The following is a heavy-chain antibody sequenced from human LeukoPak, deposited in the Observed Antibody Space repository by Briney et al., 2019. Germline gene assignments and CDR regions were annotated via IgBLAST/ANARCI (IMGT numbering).Heavy chain of an antibody. J-gene: IGHJ3*02. CDR1: GFTVSSNY. D-gene: IGHD3-22*01. V-gene: IGHV3-66*01. Sequence: TGGSLRLSCAASGFTVSSNYMSWVRQAPGKGLEWVSVIYSGGSTYYADSVKGRFTISRDNSKNTLYLQMNSLRAEDTAVYYCAAGLRYYYDSSGSNAFDIWGQGTMVTVSS. CDR2: IYSGGST. CDR3: AAGLRYYYDSSGSNAFDI.